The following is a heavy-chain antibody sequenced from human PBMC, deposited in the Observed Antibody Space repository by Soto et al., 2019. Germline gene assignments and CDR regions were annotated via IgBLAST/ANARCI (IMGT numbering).Heavy chain of an antibody. D-gene: IGHD5-18*01. Sequence: QVQLQQWGAGLLKPSETLSLTCAVYGESFSSYYWTWIRQSPGNGLECIGEINNSGTTNYNPCLKRSVTISLEKSSSRLALQLSVVAAADTAVYDCAKHIGYDFGSHPYYFDSWGQGTQVIVSS. CDR2: INNSGTT. CDR1: GESFSSYY. V-gene: IGHV4-34*01. J-gene: IGHJ4*02. CDR3: AKHIGYDFGSHPYYFDS.